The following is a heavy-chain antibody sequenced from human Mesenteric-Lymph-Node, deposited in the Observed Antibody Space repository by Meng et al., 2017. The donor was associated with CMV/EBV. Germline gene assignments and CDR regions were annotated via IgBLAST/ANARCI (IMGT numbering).Heavy chain of an antibody. CDR3: ALGSTMGRGVTYFDY. CDR2: IIPIYGTA. Sequence: SVKVSCKASGYTFTTYDINWVRQATGQGLEWMGGIIPIYGTANYAQKLQGRVTITTDESTSTAYMELSSLRSEDTAVYYCALGSTMGRGVTYFDYWGQGTLVTVSS. CDR1: GYTFTTYD. D-gene: IGHD3-10*01. J-gene: IGHJ4*02. V-gene: IGHV1-69*05.